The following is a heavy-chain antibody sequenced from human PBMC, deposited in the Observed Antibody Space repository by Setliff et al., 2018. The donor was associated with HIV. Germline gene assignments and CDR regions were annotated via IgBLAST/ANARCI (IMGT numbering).Heavy chain of an antibody. Sequence: RGSLRLSCAASGFTFSNYWMDWVRQAPGKGLEWVATIKQDGGEIYYVDSVKGRFTISRDNARTSLYLEMSSLRAEDTAVYLCANLWEVGAWGQGTLVTVSS. V-gene: IGHV3-7*03. D-gene: IGHD1-26*01. CDR1: GFTFSNYW. J-gene: IGHJ5*02. CDR3: ANLWEVGA. CDR2: IKQDGGEI.